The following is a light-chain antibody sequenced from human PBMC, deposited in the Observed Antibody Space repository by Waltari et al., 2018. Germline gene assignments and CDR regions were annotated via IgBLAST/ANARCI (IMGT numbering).Light chain of an antibody. V-gene: IGLV4-69*01. CDR2: VNSDGSH. Sequence: QLVLTQSPSASASLGASLKLTCTPSRGHSSNLIAWLQQQPEKGPRYLMKVNSDGSHSKGDEIPDRFSGSSSGAGRYLTISSLQSEDEADYYCQTGGHGTWVFGGGTKLTVL. J-gene: IGLJ3*02. CDR1: RGHSSNL. CDR3: QTGGHGTWV.